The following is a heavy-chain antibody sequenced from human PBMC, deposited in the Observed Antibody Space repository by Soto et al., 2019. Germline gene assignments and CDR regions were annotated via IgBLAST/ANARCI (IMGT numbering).Heavy chain of an antibody. Sequence: ASVKVSCKASGYTFTSYDINWVRQATGQGLEWMVCMNANSGNTGYVQKFQGRVTMTTDTSTSTAYMELRSLRSDDTAVYYCARDSHTIFGVVISPYYYYGMDVWGQGTTVTVSS. CDR2: MNANSGNT. J-gene: IGHJ6*02. V-gene: IGHV1-8*01. CDR1: GYTFTSYD. CDR3: ARDSHTIFGVVISPYYYYGMDV. D-gene: IGHD3-3*01.